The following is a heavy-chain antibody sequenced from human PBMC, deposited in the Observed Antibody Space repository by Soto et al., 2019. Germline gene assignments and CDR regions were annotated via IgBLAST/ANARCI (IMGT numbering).Heavy chain of an antibody. D-gene: IGHD2-15*01. J-gene: IGHJ3*02. CDR3: TTYIPSIDCSGGSCWDVGASFDI. CDR1: GFTFSNAW. V-gene: IGHV3-15*01. CDR2: IKSKTDGGTT. Sequence: EVQLVESGGGLVKPGGSLRLSCAASGFTFSNAWMSWVRQAPGKGLEWVGRIKSKTDGGTTDYAAPVKGRFTISRDDSINALYLQMNSLKTEDTAVYYCTTYIPSIDCSGGSCWDVGASFDIWGQGTMVTVSS.